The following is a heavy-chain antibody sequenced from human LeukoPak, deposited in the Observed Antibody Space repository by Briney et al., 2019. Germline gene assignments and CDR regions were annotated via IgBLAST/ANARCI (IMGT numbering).Heavy chain of an antibody. CDR2: IYPGDSDT. J-gene: IGHJ4*02. Sequence: GESLKISCKGSGYSFTTYWIGWVRQMPGKGLEWMGIIYPGDSDTRYSPSFQGQVSISADKSFSTAYLQWSSLKASDTAMYYCARRAASSPWNYFEYWGLGTLVTVSS. D-gene: IGHD6-25*01. CDR3: ARRAASSPWNYFEY. CDR1: GYSFTTYW. V-gene: IGHV5-51*01.